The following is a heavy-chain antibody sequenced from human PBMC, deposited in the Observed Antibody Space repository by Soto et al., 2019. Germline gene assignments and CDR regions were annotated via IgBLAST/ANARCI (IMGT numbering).Heavy chain of an antibody. CDR1: GASISSGDSY. Sequence: PSETLSLTCAVSGASISSGDSYWSWIRQRPGKGLEWIGYIFHTGSTYYNPSLKSRVTISLDSSKNQFSLKLTSATAADTAVYFCARDPYCYSATCFIQFDSWGQGSLLT. V-gene: IGHV4-31*11. CDR3: ARDPYCYSATCFIQFDS. J-gene: IGHJ4*02. CDR2: IFHTGST. D-gene: IGHD2-2*01.